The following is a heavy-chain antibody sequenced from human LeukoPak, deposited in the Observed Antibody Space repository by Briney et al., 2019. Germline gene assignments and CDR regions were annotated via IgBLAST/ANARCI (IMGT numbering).Heavy chain of an antibody. D-gene: IGHD2-2*01. J-gene: IGHJ4*02. CDR2: ISGFGEST. V-gene: IGHV3-23*01. CDR1: GVTFSSYG. Sequence: GGSLRLSRAASGVTFSSYGMSWVRPPPGKRLEWVSTISGFGESTYYADSVKGRFTISRDNSKNTLYLQMNSLRAEDTAVYFCAKDGRGIVVVPDVPGDDYWGQGTLVTVSS. CDR3: AKDGRGIVVVPDVPGDDY.